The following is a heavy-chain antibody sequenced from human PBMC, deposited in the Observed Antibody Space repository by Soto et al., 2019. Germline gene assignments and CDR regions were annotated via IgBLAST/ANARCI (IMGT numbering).Heavy chain of an antibody. CDR2: ISGSGGST. CDR3: AKVYGDYGGGFDY. Sequence: EVQRLESGGGLVQPGGSLRLSCSASGFTFSSYAMSWVRQAPGKGLEWVSAISGSGGSTYYADSVKGLFTISRDNSKNTLYLQMNSLRAEDTAVYYCAKVYGDYGGGFDYWGQGTLVTVSS. J-gene: IGHJ4*02. D-gene: IGHD4-17*01. CDR1: GFTFSSYA. V-gene: IGHV3-23*01.